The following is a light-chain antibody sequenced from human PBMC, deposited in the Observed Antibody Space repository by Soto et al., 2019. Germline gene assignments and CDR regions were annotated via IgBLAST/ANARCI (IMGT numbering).Light chain of an antibody. V-gene: IGKV3-11*01. CDR2: TAS. Sequence: IVVTQSPATLSLAPGEGATLSCRVSENVGNNFAGYQHKPGQAPRLLIHTASYRATGVPARFSGSGSHTEVTLPISSREPADVAVDYCQERGKLPRAAFGGGTRVDIK. CDR3: QERGKLPRAA. J-gene: IGKJ4*01. CDR1: ENVGNN.